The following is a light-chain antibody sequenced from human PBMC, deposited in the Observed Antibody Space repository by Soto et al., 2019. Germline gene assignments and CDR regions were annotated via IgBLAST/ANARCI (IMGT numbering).Light chain of an antibody. CDR1: RSGGCRSSY. V-gene: IGLV2-14*01. Sequence: SALPQPGLVSRRPALSITISCTETRSGGCRSSYVSLYQQHPGKAPKLMIYEVSNRPSGVSNRFSGSRSGNTASLTISGLQAEDEADYYCSSYTDSSNYVFGTGTKVTVL. CDR3: SSYTDSSNYV. CDR2: EVS. J-gene: IGLJ1*01.